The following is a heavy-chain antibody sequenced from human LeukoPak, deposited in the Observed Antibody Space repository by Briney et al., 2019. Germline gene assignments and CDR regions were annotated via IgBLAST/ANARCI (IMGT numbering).Heavy chain of an antibody. CDR2: IAYDGSNK. CDR3: ARPGYCSSTSCLKWGFDY. Sequence: GRSLRLSCAASGFTFSSYGMRWVRQAPGKGLEWVAVIAYDGSNKYYADSVKGRFTISRDNSKNTLCLQMTSPRAEDTAVYYCARPGYCSSTSCLKWGFDYWGQGTLVTVSS. J-gene: IGHJ4*02. D-gene: IGHD2-2*01. V-gene: IGHV3-30*03. CDR1: GFTFSSYG.